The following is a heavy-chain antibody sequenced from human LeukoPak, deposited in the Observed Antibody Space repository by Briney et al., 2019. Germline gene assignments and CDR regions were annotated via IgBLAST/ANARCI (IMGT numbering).Heavy chain of an antibody. CDR2: INHSGST. CDR3: AREYGDFDY. D-gene: IGHD4-17*01. CDR1: GGSFSGYY. Sequence: PSETLSLTCAVYGGSFSGYYWSWIRQPPGKGLEWIGEINHSGSTNYNPSLKSRVTMSVDTSKNQFSLKLNSLTAADTAVYYCAREYGDFDYWGQGTLVTVSP. V-gene: IGHV4-34*01. J-gene: IGHJ4*02.